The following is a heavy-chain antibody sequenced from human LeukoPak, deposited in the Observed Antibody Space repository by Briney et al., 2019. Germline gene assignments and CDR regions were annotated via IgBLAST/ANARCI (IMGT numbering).Heavy chain of an antibody. V-gene: IGHV4-59*08. CDR3: ARGNGWYYP. D-gene: IGHD6-19*01. CDR2: IFYSGSA. Sequence: SETLSLTCTVSGGSISNFYWSWIRQPPGKGLEWIGYIFYSGSANYTPSLKSRVTISVDTSKNQFSLRLTSVTAADTAVYYCARGNGWYYPWGQGTMVTVSS. J-gene: IGHJ5*02. CDR1: GGSISNFY.